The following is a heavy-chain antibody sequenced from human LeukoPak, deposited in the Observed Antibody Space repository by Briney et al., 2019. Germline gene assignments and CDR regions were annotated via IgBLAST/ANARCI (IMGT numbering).Heavy chain of an antibody. CDR1: GGSISSYY. D-gene: IGHD3-3*01. V-gene: IGHV4-59*01. CDR2: IYYSGST. Sequence: PSETLSLTCTVSGGSISSYYWSWIRQPPGKGLEWIGYIYYSGSTNYNPSLKSRVTISVDTSKNQFSLKLSSVTAADTAVYYCARVYTDFWSGYYPYYYYMDVWGKGTTVTVSS. J-gene: IGHJ6*03. CDR3: ARVYTDFWSGYYPYYYYMDV.